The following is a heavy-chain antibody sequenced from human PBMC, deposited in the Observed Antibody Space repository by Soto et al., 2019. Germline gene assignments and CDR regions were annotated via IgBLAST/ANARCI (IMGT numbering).Heavy chain of an antibody. Sequence: GGSLRLSCAASGFTFSSYGMHWVRQAPGKGLEWVAVISYDGSNKYYADSVKGRFTISRDNSKNTLYLQMNSLRAEDTAVYYCAKNYYDSSGYYPGYYGMDVWGQGTTVTVS. CDR1: GFTFSSYG. V-gene: IGHV3-30*18. D-gene: IGHD3-22*01. CDR2: ISYDGSNK. CDR3: AKNYYDSSGYYPGYYGMDV. J-gene: IGHJ6*02.